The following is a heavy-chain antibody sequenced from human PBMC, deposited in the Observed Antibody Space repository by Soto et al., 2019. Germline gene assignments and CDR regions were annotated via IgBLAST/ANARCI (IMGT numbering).Heavy chain of an antibody. Sequence: EVQLVESGGGLVKPGGSLRLSCAASGFTFSNAWMSWVRQAPGKGLEWVGRIKSKTDGGTTDYAEPVKGRLTISRDDSKNTLYLQMNSLKTEDTAVYYCTTEAMVRGVIITITRDYWGQGTLVTVSS. CDR1: GFTFSNAW. D-gene: IGHD3-10*01. V-gene: IGHV3-15*01. CDR2: IKSKTDGGTT. CDR3: TTEAMVRGVIITITRDY. J-gene: IGHJ4*02.